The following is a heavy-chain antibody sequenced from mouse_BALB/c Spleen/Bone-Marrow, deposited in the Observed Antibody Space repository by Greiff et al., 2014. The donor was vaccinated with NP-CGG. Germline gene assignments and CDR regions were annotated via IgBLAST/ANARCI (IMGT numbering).Heavy chain of an antibody. J-gene: IGHJ2*01. D-gene: IGHD2-5*01. CDR2: IYPGSGST. V-gene: IGHV1S22*01. Sequence: LQQSGSELVRPGASVKLSCKASGYTFTSYWMHWVKQRPGQGLEWIGNIYPGSGSTNYDEKFKSKATLTVDTSSSTAYMQHSSLTSEDSAVYYCTRRRSNYYYFDYWGQGTTLTVSS. CDR1: GYTFTSYW. CDR3: TRRRSNYYYFDY.